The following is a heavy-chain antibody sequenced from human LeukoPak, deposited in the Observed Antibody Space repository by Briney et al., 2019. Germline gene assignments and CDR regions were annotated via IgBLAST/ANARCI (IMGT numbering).Heavy chain of an antibody. CDR3: ARASSDQYQLLSFGFDY. Sequence: ASAKVSCKASGYTFTGYYMHWVRQAPGQGLEWMGWINPNSGGTNYAQKFQGRVTMTRDTSISTAYMELSRLRSDDTAVYYCARASSDQYQLLSFGFDYWGQGTLVTVSS. V-gene: IGHV1-2*02. CDR2: INPNSGGT. J-gene: IGHJ4*02. CDR1: GYTFTGYY. D-gene: IGHD2-2*01.